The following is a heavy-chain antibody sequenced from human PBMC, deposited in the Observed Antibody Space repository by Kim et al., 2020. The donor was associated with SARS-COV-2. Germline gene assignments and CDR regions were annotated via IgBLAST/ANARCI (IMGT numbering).Heavy chain of an antibody. CDR3: ARERRGAEKWTAFDY. CDR1: GFTVSSNY. CDR2: IYSGDNT. J-gene: IGHJ4*02. D-gene: IGHD1-26*01. Sequence: GGSLRLSCAASGFTVSSNYMSWVRQAPGKGLEWVSVIYSGDNTYYADSVKGRFIISRDNSKNTLYLQVNSLRAEDTAVYYCARERRGAEKWTAFDYWGQGTLVTVSS. V-gene: IGHV3-66*01.